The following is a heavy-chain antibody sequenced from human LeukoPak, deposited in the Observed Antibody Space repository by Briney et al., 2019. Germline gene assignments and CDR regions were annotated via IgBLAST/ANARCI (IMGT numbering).Heavy chain of an antibody. CDR1: GDSISNNY. CDR2: IYYSGTT. J-gene: IGHJ4*02. V-gene: IGHV4-59*01. CDR3: ARVGYYYDSSGYYS. Sequence: SETLSLTCTVSGDSISNNYWTWIRQPPGKGLEWVGYIYYSGTTNYNPSLKSRVTISVDTSKNQFSLKLSSVTAADTAVYYCARVGYYYDSSGYYSWGQGTLVTVSS. D-gene: IGHD3-22*01.